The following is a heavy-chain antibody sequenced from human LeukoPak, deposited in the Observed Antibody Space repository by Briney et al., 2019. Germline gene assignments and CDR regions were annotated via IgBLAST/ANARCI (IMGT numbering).Heavy chain of an antibody. CDR2: IYTSGST. CDR1: GGSISSGSYY. CDR3: ASSITISIYYFDY. Sequence: SQTLSLTCTVSGGSISSGSYYWSWIRQPAGKGREWIGRIYTSGSTNYNPSLKSRVTMSVDTSKNQFSLKLSSVTAADTAVYYCASSITISIYYFDYWGQGTLVTVSS. V-gene: IGHV4-61*02. D-gene: IGHD3-3*01. J-gene: IGHJ4*02.